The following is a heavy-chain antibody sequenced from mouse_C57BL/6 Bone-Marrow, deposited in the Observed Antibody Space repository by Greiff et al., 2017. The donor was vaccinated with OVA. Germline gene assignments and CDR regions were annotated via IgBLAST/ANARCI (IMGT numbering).Heavy chain of an antibody. Sequence: EVKLVESGGGLVKPGGSLKLSCAASGFTFSDYGMHWVRQAPEKGLEWVAYISSGSSTIYYADTVKGRFTISRDNAKNTLFLQMTSLRSEDTAMYYCARGDPSYFDYWGQGTTLTVSS. J-gene: IGHJ2*01. CDR3: ARGDPSYFDY. CDR1: GFTFSDYG. CDR2: ISSGSSTI. V-gene: IGHV5-17*01.